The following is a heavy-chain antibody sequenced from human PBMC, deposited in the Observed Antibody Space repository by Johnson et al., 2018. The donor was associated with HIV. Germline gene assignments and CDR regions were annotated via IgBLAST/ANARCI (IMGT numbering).Heavy chain of an antibody. CDR2: VNWNGGST. D-gene: IGHD3-16*02. Sequence: VQLVESGGGMVRPGGSLRLSCAASGFIFNDYVMNWVRQAPGKGLEWVSGVNWNGGSTGYADSVKGRFTISRDNSKNTLYLQMNSLRAEDTAVYFCARGPIADDAFDIWGQGTMVTVSS. V-gene: IGHV3-20*04. J-gene: IGHJ3*02. CDR1: GFIFNDYV. CDR3: ARGPIADDAFDI.